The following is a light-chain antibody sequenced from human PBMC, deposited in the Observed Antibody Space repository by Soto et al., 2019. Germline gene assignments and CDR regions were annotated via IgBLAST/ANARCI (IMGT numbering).Light chain of an antibody. J-gene: IGLJ2*01. Sequence: QSVLTQPPSVSVAPGQKVTISCSGSSSNIGNNYVSWYQQLPGTAPKLLIYDNNKRPSGIPDRFSGSKSGTSATLGITGLQTGDEADYYCGTWDSSLSAVVFGGGTKVTVL. V-gene: IGLV1-51*01. CDR1: SSNIGNNY. CDR3: GTWDSSLSAVV. CDR2: DNN.